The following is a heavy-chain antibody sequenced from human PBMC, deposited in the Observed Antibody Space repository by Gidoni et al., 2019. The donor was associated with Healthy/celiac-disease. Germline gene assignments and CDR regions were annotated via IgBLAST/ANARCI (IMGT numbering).Heavy chain of an antibody. Sequence: QVQLVQSGAEVKKPGSSVKVSCKASGGTFSSYTISWVRQAPGQGLEWMGRIIPILGIANYAQKFQGRVTITADKSTSTAYMELSSLRSEDTAVYYCATFLEMATRNYYYYGMDVWGQGTTVTVSS. CDR3: ATFLEMATRNYYYYGMDV. J-gene: IGHJ6*02. V-gene: IGHV1-69*02. CDR2: IIPILGIA. D-gene: IGHD5-12*01. CDR1: GGTFSSYT.